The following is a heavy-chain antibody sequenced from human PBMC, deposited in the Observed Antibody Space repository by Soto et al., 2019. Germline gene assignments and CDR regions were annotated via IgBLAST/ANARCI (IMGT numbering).Heavy chain of an antibody. Sequence: LRLSCAAAGFSFSSYGMHWVRQAPGKGLQWVTGISYNGSNEYYADSLRGRFTISRDNSRNTLYLQMNSLRAEETAVYYCTNLGGSNYLLLRRAAAYYDDMEVWGQGTTVTVSS. D-gene: IGHD4-4*01. CDR2: ISYNGSNE. CDR3: TNLGGSNYLLLRRAAAYYDDMEV. J-gene: IGHJ6*02. CDR1: GFSFSSYG. V-gene: IGHV3-30*18.